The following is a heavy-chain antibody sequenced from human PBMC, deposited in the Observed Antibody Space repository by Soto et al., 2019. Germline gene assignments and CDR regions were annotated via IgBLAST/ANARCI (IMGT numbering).Heavy chain of an antibody. D-gene: IGHD3-22*01. CDR1: GFTFSSYW. Sequence: GGSLRLSCAASGFTFSSYWMHWVRQAPGKGLVWVSRINSDGSSTSYADSVKGRFTISSDNAKNTLYLQMNSLRAEDTAVYYCARGQDDSSGYYAFDIWGQGTMVTVSS. V-gene: IGHV3-74*01. J-gene: IGHJ3*02. CDR3: ARGQDDSSGYYAFDI. CDR2: INSDGSST.